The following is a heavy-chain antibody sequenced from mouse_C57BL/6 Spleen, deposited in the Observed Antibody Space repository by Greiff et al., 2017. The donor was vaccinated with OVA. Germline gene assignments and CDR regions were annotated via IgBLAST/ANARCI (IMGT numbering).Heavy chain of an antibody. CDR3: ARWGYYGSSPWFAY. CDR1: GYSFTGYY. D-gene: IGHD1-1*01. Sequence: VQLQQSGPELVKPGASVKISCKASGYSFTGYYMNWVKQSPEKSLEWIGDINPSTGGTTYNQKFKAKATLTVDKSSSTAYMQLKSLTSEDSAVYYGARWGYYGSSPWFAYWGQGTLVTVSA. CDR2: INPSTGGT. J-gene: IGHJ3*01. V-gene: IGHV1-42*01.